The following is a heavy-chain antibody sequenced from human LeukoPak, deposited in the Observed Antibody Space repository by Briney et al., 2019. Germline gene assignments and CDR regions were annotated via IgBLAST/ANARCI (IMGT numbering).Heavy chain of an antibody. CDR2: IKEDGSER. CDR3: ARDSGWWRFDF. V-gene: IGHV3-7*03. Sequence: GGSLRLSCAASGLNFSSRWMNWVRQAPGQGLEWVASIKEDGSERHYVDSVKGRFTISRDNGKNSLYLQMNSLRAEDTAVYYCARDSGWWRFDFWGQGTLVTVSS. J-gene: IGHJ4*02. CDR1: GLNFSSRW. D-gene: IGHD6-13*01.